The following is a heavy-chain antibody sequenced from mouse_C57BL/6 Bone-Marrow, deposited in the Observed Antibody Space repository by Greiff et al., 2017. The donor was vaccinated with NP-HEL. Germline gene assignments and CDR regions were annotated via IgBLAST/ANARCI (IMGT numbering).Heavy chain of an antibody. V-gene: IGHV3-1*01. J-gene: IGHJ2*01. CDR1: GYSITSGYD. CDR2: ISYSGST. D-gene: IGHD3-3*01. Sequence: VQLQQSGPGMVKPSQSLSLPCTVTGYSITSGYDWHWIRHFPGNKLEWMGYISYSGSTNYNPSLKSRISITHDTSKNHFFLKLNSVTTEDTATYYCARGDVWYFDYWGQGTTLTVSS. CDR3: ARGDVWYFDY.